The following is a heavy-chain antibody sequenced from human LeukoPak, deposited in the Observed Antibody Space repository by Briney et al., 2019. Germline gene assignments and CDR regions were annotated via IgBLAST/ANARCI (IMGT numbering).Heavy chain of an antibody. CDR2: IYYSGST. V-gene: IGHV4-59*01. J-gene: IGHJ4*02. CDR3: ARLPSRPYYFDY. Sequence: SETLSLTXTVSGGSISSYYWSWIRQPPGKGLEGIGYIYYSGSTNYNPSLKSRVTISVDTSKNQFSLKLSSVTAADTAVYYCARLPSRPYYFDYWGQGTLVTVSS. CDR1: GGSISSYY.